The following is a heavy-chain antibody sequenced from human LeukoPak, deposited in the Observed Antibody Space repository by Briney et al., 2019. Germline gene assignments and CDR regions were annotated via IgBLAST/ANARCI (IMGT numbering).Heavy chain of an antibody. CDR2: FIPILGIA. CDR1: GGTFSSYA. D-gene: IGHD5-24*01. CDR3: ARDLGDGYNYLAY. Sequence: ASVKVSCKASGGTFSSYAISWVRQAPGQGLEWMGRFIPILGIANYAQKFQGRVTITADKSTSTAYMELSSLRSEDTAVYYCARDLGDGYNYLAYWGQGALVTVSS. V-gene: IGHV1-69*04. J-gene: IGHJ4*02.